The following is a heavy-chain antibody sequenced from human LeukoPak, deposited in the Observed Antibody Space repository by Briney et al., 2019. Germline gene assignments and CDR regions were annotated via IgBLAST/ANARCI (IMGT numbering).Heavy chain of an antibody. J-gene: IGHJ4*02. CDR1: GFTFDDYA. CDR3: AKGLTRLAGDCFDY. D-gene: IGHD6-19*01. V-gene: IGHV3-43D*03. Sequence: PGGSLRLSCAASGFTFDDYAMHWVRQAPGKGLEWVSLISWDGGSTYYADSVKGRFTISRDNSKNSLYLQMNSLRPEDTALYYCAKGLTRLAGDCFDYWGQGTLVTVSS. CDR2: ISWDGGST.